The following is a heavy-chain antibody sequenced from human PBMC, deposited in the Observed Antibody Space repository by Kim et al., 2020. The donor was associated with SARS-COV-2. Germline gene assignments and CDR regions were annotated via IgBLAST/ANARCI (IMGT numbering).Heavy chain of an antibody. J-gene: IGHJ4*02. CDR2: MNPNSGNT. CDR3: VRAAVNRGFDY. D-gene: IGHD4-17*01. CDR1: GYTFTTYD. Sequence: ASVKVSCKASGYTFTTYDINWVRQATGQGLEWMGWMNPNSGNTGYAQKFQGRVTMTRNTSTNTAYMELSSLRFEDTAVYYCVRAAVNRGFDYWGQGTLVTVSS. V-gene: IGHV1-8*01.